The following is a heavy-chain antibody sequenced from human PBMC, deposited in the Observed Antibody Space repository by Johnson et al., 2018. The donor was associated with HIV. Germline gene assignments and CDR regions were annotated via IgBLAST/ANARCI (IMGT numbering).Heavy chain of an antibody. V-gene: IGHV3-30*04. CDR1: GFTFSSYA. J-gene: IGHJ3*02. Sequence: QVQLVESGGGVVQPGRSLRLSCAASGFTFSSYAMHWVRQAPGKGLEWVAVISYDGSNKYYADSVKGRFTISRDNSKNTLYLQMNSLRAEDTAVYYCARDKGIAARPDAFDIWGQGT. CDR3: ARDKGIAARPDAFDI. CDR2: ISYDGSNK. D-gene: IGHD6-6*01.